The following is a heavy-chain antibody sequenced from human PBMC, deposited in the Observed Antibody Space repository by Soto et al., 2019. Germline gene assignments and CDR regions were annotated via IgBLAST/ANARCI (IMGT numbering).Heavy chain of an antibody. CDR2: ISYDGSNY. J-gene: IGHJ6*02. CDR3: AKEKCDGDCYPDHGLDV. D-gene: IGHD2-21*02. Sequence: QVQLVESGGDVVQPGRSLRLSCAASGFIFSNFGMHWVRQAPGKGLEWVALISYDGSNYYYADSVEGRFTISRDNSKNTLYVEMRSLRPEDTAVYYCAKEKCDGDCYPDHGLDVWGQGTTVTVSS. CDR1: GFIFSNFG. V-gene: IGHV3-30*18.